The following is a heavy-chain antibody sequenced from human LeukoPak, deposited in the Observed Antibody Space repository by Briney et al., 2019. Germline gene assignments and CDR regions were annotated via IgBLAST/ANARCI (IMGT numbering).Heavy chain of an antibody. CDR3: ARGLSKGGSSIAARPPGY. CDR2: IYYSGST. D-gene: IGHD6-6*01. V-gene: IGHV4-31*03. J-gene: IGHJ4*02. Sequence: PSETLSLTCTVSGGSISSGGYYWSWIRQHPGKGLEWIGYIYYSGSTNYNPSLKSRVTVSVDTSKNQFSLKLSSVTAADTAVYYCARGLSKGGSSIAARPPGYWGQGTLVTVSS. CDR1: GGSISSGGYY.